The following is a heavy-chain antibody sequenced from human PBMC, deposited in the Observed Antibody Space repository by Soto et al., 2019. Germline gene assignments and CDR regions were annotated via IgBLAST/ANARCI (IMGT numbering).Heavy chain of an antibody. J-gene: IGHJ5*02. V-gene: IGHV1-69*06. Sequence: QVQLVQSGAEVKKSGSSVKVSCKASGGTFISHAINWVRQAPGQGLEWMGVIIPVTETPNYEQKFQGRVTITADKSTTTVYMELISLTAEDTAVYYCTRGTKGPGHYGPGSQGWFDPWGQGNPVTVSS. CDR3: TRGTKGPGHYGPGSQGWFDP. D-gene: IGHD3-10*01. CDR1: GGTFISHA. CDR2: IIPVTETP.